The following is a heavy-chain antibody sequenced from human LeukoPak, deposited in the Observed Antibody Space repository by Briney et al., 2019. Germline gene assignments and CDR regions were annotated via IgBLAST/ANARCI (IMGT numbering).Heavy chain of an antibody. CDR1: GYSFTTYW. Sequence: GESLKISCKVSGYSFTTYWIGWVRQMPGKGLEWMGIIYPGDSDTRYSPSFQGQVTISADKSISTAYLQWSSLKASDTAMYYCARRRDLYSGSYYPFDYWGQGTLVTVSS. CDR2: IYPGDSDT. J-gene: IGHJ4*02. V-gene: IGHV5-51*01. CDR3: ARRRDLYSGSYYPFDY. D-gene: IGHD1-26*01.